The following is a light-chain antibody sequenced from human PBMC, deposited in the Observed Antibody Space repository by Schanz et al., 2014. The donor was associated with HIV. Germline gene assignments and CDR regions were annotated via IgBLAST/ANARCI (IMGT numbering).Light chain of an antibody. CDR2: YDT. CDR3: QVWDSYINVV. CDR1: NLGSKS. J-gene: IGLJ2*01. Sequence: SYELTQPPSVSVAPGKTARIPCGGNNLGSKSVHWYQQKPGQAPGLVIYYDTDRPSGIPERFSGSNSGHTATLTISRVEAGDEADYYCQVWDSYINVVFGGGTKLTVL. V-gene: IGLV3-21*04.